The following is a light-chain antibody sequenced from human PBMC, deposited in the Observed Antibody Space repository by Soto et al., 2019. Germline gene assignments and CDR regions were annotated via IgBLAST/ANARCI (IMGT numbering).Light chain of an antibody. V-gene: IGLV2-14*01. Sequence: QSALTQPASVSGSPGQSITISCTGTSSDVGGYNYVSWYQQHPGIAPKLLIYGVTNRPSGVSTRFSGSKSGNTASLTISGLQAEDEADYHCSSYTSASTLPYLFGTGNKLTVL. CDR2: GVT. CDR3: SSYTSASTLPYL. CDR1: SSDVGGYNY. J-gene: IGLJ1*01.